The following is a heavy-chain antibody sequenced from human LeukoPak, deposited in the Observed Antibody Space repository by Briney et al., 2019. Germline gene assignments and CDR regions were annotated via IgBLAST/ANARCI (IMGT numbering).Heavy chain of an antibody. CDR2: IKHDGSEK. Sequence: TGGSLRLSCAASGFIFTNYFMSWVRQAPGKGLEWVASIKHDGSEKYYVDSVRGRFTISRDNSKNTLYLQMNSLRAEDTAVYYCARGHDFWSGYPDYWGQGTLVTVSS. CDR1: GFIFTNYF. J-gene: IGHJ4*02. D-gene: IGHD3-3*01. V-gene: IGHV3-7*01. CDR3: ARGHDFWSGYPDY.